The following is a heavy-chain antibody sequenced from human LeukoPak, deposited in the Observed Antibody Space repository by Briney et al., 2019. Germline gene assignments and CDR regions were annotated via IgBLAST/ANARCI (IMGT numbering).Heavy chain of an antibody. Sequence: ASVKVSCKASGYTFTSYDINWVRQATGQGLEWMGWMNPNSGNTGYAQKFQGRVTITADESTSTAYMELSSLRSEDTAVYYCAREYYDSSGLINWFDPWGQGTLVTVSS. CDR3: AREYYDSSGLINWFDP. D-gene: IGHD3-22*01. CDR2: MNPNSGNT. CDR1: GYTFTSYD. J-gene: IGHJ5*02. V-gene: IGHV1-8*01.